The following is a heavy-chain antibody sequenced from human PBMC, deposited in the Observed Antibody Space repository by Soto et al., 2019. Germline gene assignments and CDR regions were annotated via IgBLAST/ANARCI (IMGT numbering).Heavy chain of an antibody. Sequence: QVQLVQSGAEAKKPGASVKVSCKASGYTFTSYAMHWVRQAPGQRLEWMGWINAGNGNTKYSQKFQGRVTITKDTSASTVDMELSSLRSEDTAVYYCARSMVVVTARDDWGQGTLVTVSS. CDR2: INAGNGNT. J-gene: IGHJ4*02. V-gene: IGHV1-3*01. D-gene: IGHD2-21*02. CDR3: ARSMVVVTARDD. CDR1: GYTFTSYA.